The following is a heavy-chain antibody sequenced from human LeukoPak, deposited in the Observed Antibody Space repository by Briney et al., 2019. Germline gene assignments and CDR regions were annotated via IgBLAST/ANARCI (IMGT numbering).Heavy chain of an antibody. D-gene: IGHD2-15*01. CDR2: ISSGGSFM. Sequence: GGSLRLSCAASGFTFSRYSMNWVRQAPGKGLEWVSSISSGGSFMYYADSVKGRFTISRDNAKNTLYLQVNSLRGEDTAVYYCAQGGSPGALDYWGRGTLVTVSS. J-gene: IGHJ4*02. V-gene: IGHV3-21*01. CDR1: GFTFSRYS. CDR3: AQGGSPGALDY.